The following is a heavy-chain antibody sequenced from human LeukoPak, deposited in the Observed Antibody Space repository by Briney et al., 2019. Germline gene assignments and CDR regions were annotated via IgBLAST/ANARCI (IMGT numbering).Heavy chain of an antibody. CDR1: GGTFSSYA. Sequence: ASVKVSCKASGGTFSSYAISWVRQAPGQGLEWMGRIIPILGIANYAQKFQGRVTITADKSTSTAYMELSSLRSEDTAVYYCARERGEEGVVPLYYFDYWGQGTLVTVSS. CDR3: ARERGEEGVVPLYYFDY. V-gene: IGHV1-69*04. CDR2: IIPILGIA. D-gene: IGHD3-3*01. J-gene: IGHJ4*02.